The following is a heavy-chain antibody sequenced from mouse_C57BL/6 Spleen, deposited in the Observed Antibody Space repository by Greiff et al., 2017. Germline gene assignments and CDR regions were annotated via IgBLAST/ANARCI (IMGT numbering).Heavy chain of an antibody. CDR2: ISYDGSN. J-gene: IGHJ4*01. CDR1: GYSITSGYY. Sequence: EVQRVESGPGLVKPSQSLSLTCSVTGYSITSGYYWNWIRQFPGNKLEWMGYISYDGSNNYNPSLKNRISITRDTSKNQFFLKLNSVTTEDTATYYCARDITTVVATDYAMDYWGQGTSVTVSS. D-gene: IGHD1-1*01. V-gene: IGHV3-6*01. CDR3: ARDITTVVATDYAMDY.